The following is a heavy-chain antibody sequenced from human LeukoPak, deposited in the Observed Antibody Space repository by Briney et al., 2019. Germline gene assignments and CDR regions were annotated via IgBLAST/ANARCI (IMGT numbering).Heavy chain of an antibody. V-gene: IGHV4-39*07. D-gene: IGHD2-15*01. CDR3: ARAVIVVAAATQRNWFDP. J-gene: IGHJ5*02. Sequence: PSETLSLTCTVSGGSISSSSYYWGWIRQSPGKGLEWIGSIYYSGSTYYNPSLKSRVTISVDTSKNQFSLKLSSVTAADTAIYYCARAVIVVAAATQRNWFDPWGQGTLVTVSS. CDR1: GGSISSSSYY. CDR2: IYYSGST.